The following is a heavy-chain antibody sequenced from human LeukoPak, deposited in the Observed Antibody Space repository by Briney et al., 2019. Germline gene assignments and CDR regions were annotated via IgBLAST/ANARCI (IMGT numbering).Heavy chain of an antibody. D-gene: IGHD3-10*02. V-gene: IGHV3-30-3*01. CDR3: ARGDLFVRGVPNDY. CDR2: ISYDGSNK. CDR1: GFTFSSYA. J-gene: IGHJ4*02. Sequence: GGSLGLSCAASGFTFSSYAMHWVRQAPGKGLEWVAVISYDGSNKYYADSVKGRFTISRDNSKNTLYLQMNSLRAEDTAVYYCARGDLFVRGVPNDYWGQGTLVTVSS.